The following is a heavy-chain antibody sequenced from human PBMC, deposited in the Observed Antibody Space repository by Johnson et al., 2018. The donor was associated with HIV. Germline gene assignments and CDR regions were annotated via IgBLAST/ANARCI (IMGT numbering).Heavy chain of an antibody. J-gene: IGHJ3*01. D-gene: IGHD2-15*01. Sequence: VQLVESGGGVVRPGGSLRLSCAASGFTFDDYGMTWVRQAPGKGLEWVSAITGSGDGTYYADSVTGRFSISRDNSRNPLFLQMRSLSADDTAVYYCAKARSWPYPYDAFDVWGQGTVVTVSS. CDR3: AKARSWPYPYDAFDV. CDR2: ITGSGDGT. CDR1: GFTFDDYG. V-gene: IGHV3-23*04.